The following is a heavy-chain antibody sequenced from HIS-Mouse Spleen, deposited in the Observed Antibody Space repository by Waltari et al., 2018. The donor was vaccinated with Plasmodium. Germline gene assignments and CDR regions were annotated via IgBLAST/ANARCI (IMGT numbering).Heavy chain of an antibody. D-gene: IGHD2-8*01. CDR2: IWYDGSNK. Sequence: SGFTFSSYGMHWVRQAPGKGLEWVAVIWYDGSNKYYADSVKGRFTISRDNSKNTMYLQMNSLRAEDTTVYYCAKVAQGTRDAFDIWGQGTMVTVSS. CDR1: GFTFSSYG. V-gene: IGHV3-33*06. J-gene: IGHJ3*02. CDR3: AKVAQGTRDAFDI.